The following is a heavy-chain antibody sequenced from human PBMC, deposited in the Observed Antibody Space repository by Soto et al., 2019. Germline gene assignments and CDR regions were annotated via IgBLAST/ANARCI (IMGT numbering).Heavy chain of an antibody. D-gene: IGHD3-22*01. V-gene: IGHV4-39*01. J-gene: IGHJ5*02. Sequence: QLQLQESGPGLVKPSETLSLTCTVSGGSLINSSFYRGWIRQPPGKGLEWIGTIDYSRDTHCTPARKSRVTTFENISKQQCSLTLSSVTAAHTAVYYCARLGYYHISGYRHNWFGPWGQGTLVTVSP. CDR3: ARLGYYHISGYRHNWFGP. CDR2: IDYSRDT. CDR1: GGSLINSSFY.